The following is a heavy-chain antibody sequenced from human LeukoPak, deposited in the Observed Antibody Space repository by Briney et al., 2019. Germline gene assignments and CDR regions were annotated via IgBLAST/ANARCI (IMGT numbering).Heavy chain of an antibody. CDR1: GGSISSSTYY. D-gene: IGHD2/OR15-2a*01. Sequence: SETLSLTCTVSGGSISSSTYYWGWIRQPPGKGLEWIGEIYHSGSTNYNPSLKSRVTISVDKSKNQFSLKLSSVTAADTAVYYCAGNSRGDYWGQGTLVTVSS. V-gene: IGHV4-39*07. CDR2: IYHSGST. CDR3: AGNSRGDY. J-gene: IGHJ4*02.